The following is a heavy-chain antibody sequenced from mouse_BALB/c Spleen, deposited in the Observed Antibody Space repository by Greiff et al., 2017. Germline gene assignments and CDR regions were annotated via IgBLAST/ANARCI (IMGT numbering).Heavy chain of an antibody. CDR2: IYPGDGDT. D-gene: IGHD1-1*01. CDR3: AREGTSTVVKGYFDV. CDR1: GYTFTSYW. Sequence: QVQLKQSGAELARPGASVKLSCKASGYTFTSYWMQWVKQRPGQGLEWIGAIYPGDGDTRYTQKFKGKATLTADKSSSTAYMQLSSLASEDSAVYYCAREGTSTVVKGYFDVWGAGTTVTVSS. V-gene: IGHV1-87*01. J-gene: IGHJ1*01.